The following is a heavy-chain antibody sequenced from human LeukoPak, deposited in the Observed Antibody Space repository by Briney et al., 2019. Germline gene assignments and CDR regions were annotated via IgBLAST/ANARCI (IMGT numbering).Heavy chain of an antibody. CDR1: GYTFTGYY. D-gene: IGHD3-9*01. Sequence: ASVKVSCKASGYTFTGYYMHWVRQAPGQGLEWMGWINPNSGGTNYAQRFQVRVTMTRDPSISTAYMELSRLRSDDTAVYYCARELYYDILTGYSNWFDPWGQGTLVTVSS. CDR2: INPNSGGT. CDR3: ARELYYDILTGYSNWFDP. V-gene: IGHV1-2*02. J-gene: IGHJ5*02.